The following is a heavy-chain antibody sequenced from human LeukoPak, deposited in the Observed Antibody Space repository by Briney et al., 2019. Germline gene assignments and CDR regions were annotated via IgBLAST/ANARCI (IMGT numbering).Heavy chain of an antibody. J-gene: IGHJ5*02. CDR2: ISAYNGNT. V-gene: IGHV1-18*01. Sequence: ASVKVSCTASGYTFTSYGISWVRQAPGQGLEWMGWISAYNGNTNYAQQLQGRVTMTTDTSTSTAYMELRSLRSDDTAVYYCARDWAPLGNWFDPWGQGTLVTVSS. CDR1: GYTFTSYG. CDR3: ARDWAPLGNWFDP. D-gene: IGHD3-16*01.